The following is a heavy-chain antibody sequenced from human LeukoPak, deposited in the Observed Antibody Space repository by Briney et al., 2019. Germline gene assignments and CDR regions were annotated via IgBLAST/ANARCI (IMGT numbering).Heavy chain of an antibody. V-gene: IGHV3-15*01. J-gene: IGHJ6*03. CDR1: GFTFSNAW. CDR3: TTDIEGGSYYYYYYYMDV. CDR2: IKSKTDGGTT. Sequence: GGSLRLSCAASGFTFSNAWMSWVRQAPGKGMEWVGRIKSKTDGGTTDYAAPVKGRFTISRDDSKNTLYLQMNSLKTEDTAVYYCTTDIEGGSYYYYYYYMDVWGKGTTVTVSS. D-gene: IGHD1-26*01.